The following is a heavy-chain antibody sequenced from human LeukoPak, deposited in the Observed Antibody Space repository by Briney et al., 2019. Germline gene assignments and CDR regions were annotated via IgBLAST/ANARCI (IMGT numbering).Heavy chain of an antibody. CDR2: IYYSGST. CDR1: GGSISSSSYY. V-gene: IGHV4-39*01. J-gene: IGHJ4*02. Sequence: PSETLSLTCTVSGGSISSSSYYWGWIRQPPGKGLEWIGSIYYSGSTYYNPSLKSRVTISVDTSKNQFSLKLSSVTAADTAVYYCARHTPTSYSSSWSPWDYWGQGTLATVSS. D-gene: IGHD6-13*01. CDR3: ARHTPTSYSSSWSPWDY.